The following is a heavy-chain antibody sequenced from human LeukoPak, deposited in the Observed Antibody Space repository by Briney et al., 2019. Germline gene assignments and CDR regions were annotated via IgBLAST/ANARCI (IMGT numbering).Heavy chain of an antibody. V-gene: IGHV3-21*01. CDR1: GFTFSSYS. J-gene: IGHJ4*02. CDR3: ARDRIRVGAAFDY. Sequence: GGSLRLSCAASGFTFSSYSMNWVRQAPGKGLEWVSSISSSSSYIYYADSVKGRFTISRDNAKNSLYLQMNSLRAEDTAVYYCARDRIRVGAAFDYWGQGTLVTVSS. D-gene: IGHD1-26*01. CDR2: ISSSSSYI.